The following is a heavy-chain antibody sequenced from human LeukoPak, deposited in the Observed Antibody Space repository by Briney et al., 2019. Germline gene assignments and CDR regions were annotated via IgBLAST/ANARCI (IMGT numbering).Heavy chain of an antibody. J-gene: IGHJ4*02. CDR1: GITFSRFW. Sequence: GGSLRLSCAASGITFSRFWMSWVRQAPGKGLQWVANINEDGSERHYVDSVKGRFTISRDNAENSLYLQMNSLRAEDTAVYYCASGGHLDWWGQGALVTVAS. V-gene: IGHV3-7*03. CDR3: ASGGHLDW. CDR2: INEDGSER. D-gene: IGHD3-16*01.